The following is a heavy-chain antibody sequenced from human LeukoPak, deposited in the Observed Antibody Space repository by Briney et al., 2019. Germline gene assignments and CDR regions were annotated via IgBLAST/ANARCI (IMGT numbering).Heavy chain of an antibody. V-gene: IGHV1-18*01. D-gene: IGHD3-16*01. Sequence: GASVKVSCKASGYTFRSYDISWVRQAPGQGLEWMGWISASNGHTNSAQKFQGRVTMTTDTSTSTAYMELRSLRSDDTAVYYCARGPKRGSFDYWGQGTLVTVSS. J-gene: IGHJ4*02. CDR2: ISASNGHT. CDR1: GYTFRSYD. CDR3: ARGPKRGSFDY.